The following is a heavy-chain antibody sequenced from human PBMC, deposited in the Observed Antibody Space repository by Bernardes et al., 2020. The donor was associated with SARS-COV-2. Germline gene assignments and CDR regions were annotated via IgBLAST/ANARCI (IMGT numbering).Heavy chain of an antibody. J-gene: IGHJ4*02. V-gene: IGHV3-15*07. CDR2: IKSKAHGGTT. Sequence: GGSLRLSCTTSGFIFTNAWMNWVRQAPGKGLEWVGRIKSKAHGGTTDYAAPVKGRFTISRDDSKNTLYLQMNSLKIEDTAVYYCTTGDSSGWYGGGDHWGQGTLVTVSS. D-gene: IGHD6-19*01. CDR3: TTGDSSGWYGGGDH. CDR1: GFIFTNAW.